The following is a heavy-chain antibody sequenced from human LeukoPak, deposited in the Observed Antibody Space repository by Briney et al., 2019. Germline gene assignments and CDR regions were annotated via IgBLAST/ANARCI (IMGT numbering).Heavy chain of an antibody. Sequence: SETLSLTCTVSGGSISSSSYYWGWIRQPPGKGLEWIGSIYYSGSTYYNPSLKSRVTISVDTSKNQFSLKLSSVTAADTAVYYCARDADSSSWYSSSRSGWFDPWGQGTLVTVSS. CDR1: GGSISSSSYY. D-gene: IGHD6-13*01. V-gene: IGHV4-39*07. CDR3: ARDADSSSWYSSSRSGWFDP. J-gene: IGHJ5*02. CDR2: IYYSGST.